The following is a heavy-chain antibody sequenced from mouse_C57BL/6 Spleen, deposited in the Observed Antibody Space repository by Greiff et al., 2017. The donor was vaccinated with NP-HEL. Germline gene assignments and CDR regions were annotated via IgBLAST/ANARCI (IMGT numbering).Heavy chain of an antibody. D-gene: IGHD1-1*01. CDR3: TRHYGSLYAMDY. J-gene: IGHJ4*01. CDR2: INPNNGGT. V-gene: IGHV1-22*01. Sequence: EVQLQQSGPELVKPGASVKMSCKASGYTFTDYNMHWVKQSHGKSLEWIGYINPNNGGTNYNQKFKGKATLPVNKSSSSAYMELRRLTSEDSTVYYCTRHYGSLYAMDYWGQGTSVTVSS. CDR1: GYTFTDYN.